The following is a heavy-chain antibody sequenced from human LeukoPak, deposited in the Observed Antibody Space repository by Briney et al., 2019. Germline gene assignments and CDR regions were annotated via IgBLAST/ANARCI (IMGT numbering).Heavy chain of an antibody. D-gene: IGHD6-13*01. CDR2: ISSSSSTI. CDR1: GFTFSTYS. CDR3: AREYSSSVGRALDI. Sequence: GGSLRLSCAASGFTFSTYSLNWVRQAPGKGLEWVSYISSSSSTIYYADSVKGRFTISRDNAKNSLYLQMSSLRADDTAVYYCAREYSSSVGRALDIWGQGTMVTASS. J-gene: IGHJ3*02. V-gene: IGHV3-48*01.